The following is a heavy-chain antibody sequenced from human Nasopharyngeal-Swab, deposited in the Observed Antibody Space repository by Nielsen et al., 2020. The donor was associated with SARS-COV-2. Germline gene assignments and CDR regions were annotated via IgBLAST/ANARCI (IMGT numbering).Heavy chain of an antibody. D-gene: IGHD3-10*01. CDR3: AHIVRRGWYGEDFDY. J-gene: IGHJ4*02. CDR2: IYWDDDK. V-gene: IGHV2-5*02. Sequence: SDPPLVTPTPTLTPTCTFSGFSLSTSRVGVVWFRHPTGNALEWLALIYWDDDKLYSPSLKSRLTITKDTSKNQVVLTMTNMDPVDTATYYCAHIVRRGWYGEDFDYWGQGTLVTLSS. CDR1: GFSLSTSRVG.